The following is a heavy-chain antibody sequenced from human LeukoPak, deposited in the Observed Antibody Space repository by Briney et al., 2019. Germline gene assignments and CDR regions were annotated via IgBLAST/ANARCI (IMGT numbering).Heavy chain of an antibody. V-gene: IGHV3-9*01. CDR3: AKDTRKRTGAFDI. CDR2: ISWNSGSI. J-gene: IGHJ3*02. CDR1: GFTFDDYA. D-gene: IGHD1-1*01. Sequence: PGRSLRLSCAASGFTFDDYAMHWVRQAPGKGLEWVSGISWNSGSIGYADSVKGRFTISRDNAKNSLYLQMNSPRAEDTALYYCAKDTRKRTGAFDIWGQGTMVTVSS.